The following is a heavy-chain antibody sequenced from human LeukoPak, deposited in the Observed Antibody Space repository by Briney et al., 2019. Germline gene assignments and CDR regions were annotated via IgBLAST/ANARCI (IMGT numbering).Heavy chain of an antibody. J-gene: IGHJ4*02. D-gene: IGHD3-3*01. CDR3: ASAPLPHVLRFLEWPSGGFDY. CDR2: IYYSGST. CDR1: GGSISSSSYY. Sequence: SETLSLTCTVSGGSISSSSYYWGWIRQPPGKGLEWIGSIYYSGSTYCNPSLKSRVTISVDTSKNQFSLKLSSVTAADTAVYYCASAPLPHVLRFLEWPSGGFDYWGQGTLVTVSS. V-gene: IGHV4-39*01.